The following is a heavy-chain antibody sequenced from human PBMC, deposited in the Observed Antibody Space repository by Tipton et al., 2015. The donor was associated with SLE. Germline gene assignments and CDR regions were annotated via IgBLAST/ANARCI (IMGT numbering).Heavy chain of an antibody. J-gene: IGHJ4*02. CDR3: AKGGLGGAVDH. CDR1: GFTFNNYW. V-gene: IGHV3-74*01. D-gene: IGHD3-10*01. CDR2: INSDGSST. Sequence: SLRLSCAASGFTFNNYWMHWFRQVPGKGLEWVSRINSDGSSTSYADSVKGRFTISRDNARNTLYLQMNSLTVDDTAVYYCAKGGLGGAVDHWGQGTLVTVSS.